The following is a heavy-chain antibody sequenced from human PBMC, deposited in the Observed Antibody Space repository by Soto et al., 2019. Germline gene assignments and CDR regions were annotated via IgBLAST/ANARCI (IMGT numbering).Heavy chain of an antibody. Sequence: GESQKISCQGSGYRFTSYVISWVRQMPGKGLEWMGRIDPSDSYTNYSPSFQGHVTISADKSISTAYLQWSSLKASDTAMYYCASPGYSSSWGSRMDVWGQGTTVTVSS. CDR2: IDPSDSYT. CDR1: GYRFTSYV. J-gene: IGHJ6*02. V-gene: IGHV5-10-1*01. D-gene: IGHD6-13*01. CDR3: ASPGYSSSWGSRMDV.